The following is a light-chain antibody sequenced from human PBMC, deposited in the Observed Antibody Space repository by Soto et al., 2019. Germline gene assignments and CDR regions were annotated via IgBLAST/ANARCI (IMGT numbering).Light chain of an antibody. CDR3: SSYTTSGTPV. CDR1: SSDVGGYNY. CDR2: EVS. J-gene: IGLJ3*02. Sequence: QSVLTQPTSVSGSAGKTITISCTGTSSDVGGYNYLSWYQQHPGKAPKVMIYEVSNRPSGVSNRFSGSKSGNTASLTISGLQAEDEADYFCSSYTTSGTPVFGGGTKLTV. V-gene: IGLV2-14*01.